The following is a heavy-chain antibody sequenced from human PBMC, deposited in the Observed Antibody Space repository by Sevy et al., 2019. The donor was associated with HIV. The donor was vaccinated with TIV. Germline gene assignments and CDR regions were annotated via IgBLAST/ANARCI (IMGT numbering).Heavy chain of an antibody. J-gene: IGHJ4*02. D-gene: IGHD6-13*01. CDR1: GDSISSGSYY. Sequence: SETLSLTCTVSGDSISSGSYYWGWIRQAPGKGLEWIGSIHSSGSTYYNPSLKSRFSVSVETSMEHLSLKLSSVTASDTSVYYCARLSGLYSSSWSSWFWGQGTLVTVSS. CDR3: ARLSGLYSSSWSSWF. CDR2: IHSSGST. V-gene: IGHV4-39*02.